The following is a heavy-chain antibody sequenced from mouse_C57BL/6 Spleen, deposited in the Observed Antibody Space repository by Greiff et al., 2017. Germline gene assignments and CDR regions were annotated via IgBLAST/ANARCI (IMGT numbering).Heavy chain of an antibody. V-gene: IGHV1-66*01. CDR2: IYTGSGNT. Sequence: VQLQQSGPELVKPGASVKISCKASGYSFTSYYTHWVKQRPGQGLEWIGCIYTGSGNTKYNEKFKGKATLTADTSSIPAYMPLSILTSEASAVYCSSTNYGNSYAMDYWGQGTSVTVSS. CDR1: GYSFTSYY. D-gene: IGHD2-1*01. CDR3: STNYGNSYAMDY. J-gene: IGHJ4*01.